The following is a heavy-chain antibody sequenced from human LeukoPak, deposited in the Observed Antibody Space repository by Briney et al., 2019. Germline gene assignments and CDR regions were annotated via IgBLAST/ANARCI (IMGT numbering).Heavy chain of an antibody. CDR2: ISSSGSTI. D-gene: IGHD6-19*01. J-gene: IGHJ4*02. V-gene: IGHV3-48*03. Sequence: GGSLRLSCAASGFTFSSYEMNWVRQAPGKGLEWVSYISSSGSTIYYADSVKGRFTISRDNAKNSLYLQMNSLRAEDTAAYYCARVVAVADYWGQGTLVTVSS. CDR1: GFTFSSYE. CDR3: ARVVAVADY.